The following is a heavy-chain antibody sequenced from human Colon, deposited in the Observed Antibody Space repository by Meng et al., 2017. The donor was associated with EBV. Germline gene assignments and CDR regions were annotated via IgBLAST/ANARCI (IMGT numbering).Heavy chain of an antibody. D-gene: IGHD2-2*03. Sequence: QVQLQQGGAGLLKPSETPSLTCGFSGGSLSGYYWSWIRHFPGRTLEFIGDINHSGSANYNPSLRSRVTISVDTSKNQIFLNLHSVTAADTAVYHCARTFGYCSNNNCPRTLGYWGQGTLVTVSS. CDR2: INHSGSA. V-gene: IGHV4-34*02. J-gene: IGHJ4*02. CDR3: ARTFGYCSNNNCPRTLGY. CDR1: GGSLSGYY.